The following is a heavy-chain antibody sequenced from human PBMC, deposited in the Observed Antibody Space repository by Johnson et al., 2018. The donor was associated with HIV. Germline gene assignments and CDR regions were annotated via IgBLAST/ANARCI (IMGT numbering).Heavy chain of an antibody. CDR2: VSYDGSKK. Sequence: QVQLVESGGGLIQPGGSLRLSCAASGFTVSSNYMSWVRQAPGKGLEWVAIVSYDGSKKYYPDSVKGRFTISRDNSKNTLYLQMNSLRAEDTAVYYCAKDGGSYGGAFDIWGQGTVVTVSS. V-gene: IGHV3-30*18. CDR1: GFTVSSNY. D-gene: IGHD1-26*01. CDR3: AKDGGSYGGAFDI. J-gene: IGHJ3*02.